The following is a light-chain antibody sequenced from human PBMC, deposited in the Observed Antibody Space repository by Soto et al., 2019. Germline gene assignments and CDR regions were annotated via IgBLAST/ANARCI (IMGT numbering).Light chain of an antibody. CDR1: QKIESW. J-gene: IGKJ1*01. Sequence: TQVTQTTCTRAAFVEDRVTITCGASQKIESWVAWYQQKPGKAPKLLIYKASTLEAGVPSRFSGSGFGTEFTLTIRSLQADDFATYYCLQYENYSWTVAQGTKVDIK. CDR2: KAS. CDR3: LQYENYSWT. V-gene: IGKV1-5*03.